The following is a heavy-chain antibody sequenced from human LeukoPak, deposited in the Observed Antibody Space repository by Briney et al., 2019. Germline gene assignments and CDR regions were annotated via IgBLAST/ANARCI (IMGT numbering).Heavy chain of an antibody. Sequence: ASVKVSCKASGGTFSSYAISWVRQAPGQGLEWMGRIIPILGIANYAQKFRGRVTITADKSTSTAYMELSSLRSEDTAVYYCARDDYPSYGMDVWGQGTTVTVSS. CDR1: GGTFSSYA. CDR2: IIPILGIA. V-gene: IGHV1-69*04. D-gene: IGHD4/OR15-4a*01. CDR3: ARDDYPSYGMDV. J-gene: IGHJ6*02.